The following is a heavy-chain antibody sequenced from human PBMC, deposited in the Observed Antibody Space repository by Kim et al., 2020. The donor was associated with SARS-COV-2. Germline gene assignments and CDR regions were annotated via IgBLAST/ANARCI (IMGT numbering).Heavy chain of an antibody. D-gene: IGHD3-9*01. J-gene: IGHJ6*02. Sequence: GESLKISCKGSGYSFTSYWIGWVRQMPGKGLEWMGIIYPGDSDTRYSPSFQGQVTISADKSISTAYLQWSSLKASDTAMYYCARHTRAFMRDHYDILTGYYWYYYYGMDVWGQGTTVTVSS. V-gene: IGHV5-51*01. CDR1: GYSFTSYW. CDR3: ARHTRAFMRDHYDILTGYYWYYYYGMDV. CDR2: IYPGDSDT.